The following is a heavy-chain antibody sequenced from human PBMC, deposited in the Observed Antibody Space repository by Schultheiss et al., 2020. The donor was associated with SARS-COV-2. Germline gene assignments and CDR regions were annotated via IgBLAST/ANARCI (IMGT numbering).Heavy chain of an antibody. Sequence: SQTLSLTCTVSGGSISSYYWSWIRQPPGKGLEWIGYIYYSGSTYYNPSLKSRVTISVDTSKNQFSLKLSSVTAADTAVYYCARVRIAVAGRGFAFDIWGQGTMVTVSS. CDR2: IYYSGST. J-gene: IGHJ3*02. D-gene: IGHD6-19*01. CDR1: GGSISSYY. V-gene: IGHV4-59*01. CDR3: ARVRIAVAGRGFAFDI.